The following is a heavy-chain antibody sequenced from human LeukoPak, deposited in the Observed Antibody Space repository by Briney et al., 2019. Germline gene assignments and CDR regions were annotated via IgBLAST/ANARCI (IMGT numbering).Heavy chain of an antibody. Sequence: GGSLRLSCAASGFTFSSYAMSWVRQAPGKGLEWVSAISGSGGSTYYADSVKGRFTISRDNSKNTLYLQMNSLRAEDTAVYYCAKDLGGDFWSGLGTDVWGQGTTVTVSS. CDR2: ISGSGGST. D-gene: IGHD3-3*01. CDR1: GFTFSSYA. CDR3: AKDLGGDFWSGLGTDV. V-gene: IGHV3-23*01. J-gene: IGHJ6*02.